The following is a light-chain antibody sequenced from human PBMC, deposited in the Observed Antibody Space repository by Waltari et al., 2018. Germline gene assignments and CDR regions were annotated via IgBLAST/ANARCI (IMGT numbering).Light chain of an antibody. Sequence: DIRMTQSPPSLPASVGDSVTITCRESQGISSYLNWYQQKPGQAPKLLIYAASSLQSGVPSRFSGSGFGTDFTLTINSLQPEDFAVYFCQQTYSHFRTFGQGTKVDVK. CDR2: AAS. CDR1: QGISSY. J-gene: IGKJ1*01. V-gene: IGKV1-39*01. CDR3: QQTYSHFRT.